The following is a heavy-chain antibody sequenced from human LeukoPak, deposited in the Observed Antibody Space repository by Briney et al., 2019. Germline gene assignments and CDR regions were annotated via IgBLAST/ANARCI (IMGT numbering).Heavy chain of an antibody. Sequence: ASVKVSCKASGYTFTSYAMNWVRQAPGQGLEWMGWINTKTGSPTYAPGLTVRFVFSLDTSVTTACLQIASLQPEDTAMYYCARGGYSRGQGSPFDYWGQGSLVTVSS. D-gene: IGHD3-22*01. V-gene: IGHV7-4-1*01. CDR2: INTKTGSP. CDR3: ARGGYSRGQGSPFDY. CDR1: GYTFTSYA. J-gene: IGHJ4*02.